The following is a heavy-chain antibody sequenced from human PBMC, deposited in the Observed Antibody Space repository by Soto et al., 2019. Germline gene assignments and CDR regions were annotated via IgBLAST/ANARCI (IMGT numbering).Heavy chain of an antibody. Sequence: GGSLRLSCAASGFTVSSNYMSWVRQAPGKGLEWVSVIYSGGSTYYADSVKGRFTISRDNSKNTLYLQMNSLRAEDTAVYYCAREAYDLLGYCSGGSCYYRDYMDVWGKGTTVTVSS. D-gene: IGHD2-15*01. CDR3: AREAYDLLGYCSGGSCYYRDYMDV. J-gene: IGHJ6*03. CDR1: GFTVSSNY. CDR2: IYSGGST. V-gene: IGHV3-66*01.